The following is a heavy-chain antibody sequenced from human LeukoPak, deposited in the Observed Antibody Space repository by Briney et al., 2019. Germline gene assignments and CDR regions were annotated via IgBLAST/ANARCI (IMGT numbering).Heavy chain of an antibody. Sequence: SETLSLTCAVYGGSFSGYYWSWIRQPPGKGLEWIGEINHSGSTNYNPSLKSRVTISVDTSKNQFSLKLSSVTAADTAVYYCTRITPSMDVWGKGTTVTVSS. CDR1: GGSFSGYY. CDR3: TRITPSMDV. CDR2: INHSGST. J-gene: IGHJ6*03. V-gene: IGHV4-34*01. D-gene: IGHD3-10*01.